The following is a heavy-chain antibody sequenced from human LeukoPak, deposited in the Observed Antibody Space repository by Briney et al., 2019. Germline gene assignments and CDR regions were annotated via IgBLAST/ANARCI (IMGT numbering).Heavy chain of an antibody. Sequence: PGGSLRLSCGASGFTFSAQTMSWVRQAPGKGLEWVAKIKEDGSEIDYVDSVRGRFTISRDNAKNSLYLQMNNVRAEDTAVYYCARKGGSYTGEFDYWGQGTLVTVSS. CDR1: GFTFSAQT. D-gene: IGHD1-26*01. V-gene: IGHV3-7*01. J-gene: IGHJ4*02. CDR3: ARKGGSYTGEFDY. CDR2: IKEDGSEI.